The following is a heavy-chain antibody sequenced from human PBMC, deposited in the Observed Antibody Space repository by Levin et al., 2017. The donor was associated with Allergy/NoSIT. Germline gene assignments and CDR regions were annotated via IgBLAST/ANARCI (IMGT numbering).Heavy chain of an antibody. D-gene: IGHD3-10*01. CDR3: ANSLHGFGSPPRN. CDR2: ISWNSGSI. J-gene: IGHJ4*02. V-gene: IGHV3-9*01. CDR1: GFTFDDYA. Sequence: GGSLRLSCAASGFTFDDYAMHWVRQAPGKGLEWVSGISWNSGSIGYADSVKGRFTISRDNAKNSLYLQMNSLRAEDTALYYCANSLHGFGSPPRNWGQGTLVTVSS.